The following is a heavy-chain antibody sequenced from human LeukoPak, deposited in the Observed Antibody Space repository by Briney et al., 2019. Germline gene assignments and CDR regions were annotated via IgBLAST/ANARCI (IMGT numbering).Heavy chain of an antibody. CDR1: GYTFTSYY. J-gene: IGHJ4*02. D-gene: IGHD3-22*01. V-gene: IGHV1-46*01. Sequence: ASVKVSCKASGYTFTSYYMHWVRQAPGQGREWMGIINPSGGSTSYAQKFQGRVTMTRDTSTSTVYMELSSLRSEDTAVYYCARAAYYYDSSGYLMYWGQGTLVTVSS. CDR2: INPSGGST. CDR3: ARAAYYYDSSGYLMY.